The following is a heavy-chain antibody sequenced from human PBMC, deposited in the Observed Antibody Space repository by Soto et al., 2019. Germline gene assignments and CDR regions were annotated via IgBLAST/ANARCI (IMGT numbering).Heavy chain of an antibody. CDR1: GFTFSSYA. J-gene: IGHJ6*02. Sequence: QVQLVESGGGVVQPGRSLRLSCAASGFTFSSYAMHWVRQAPGKGLEWVAVISYDGSNKYYADSVKGRFTISRDNSKNTLYLQMNSLRAEDTAVYCCARALGYCISTSCSNYYYYGMDVWGQGTTVTVSS. CDR3: ARALGYCISTSCSNYYYYGMDV. D-gene: IGHD2-2*03. CDR2: ISYDGSNK. V-gene: IGHV3-30-3*01.